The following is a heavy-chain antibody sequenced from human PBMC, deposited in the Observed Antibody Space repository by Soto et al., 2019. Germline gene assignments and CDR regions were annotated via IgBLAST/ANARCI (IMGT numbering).Heavy chain of an antibody. J-gene: IGHJ4*02. CDR3: ARGPGLLPLGYFDY. Sequence: ETLSLTCPVSGGSINNSYWSWIRQPAGNGLEWIGRIYSSGKTNYNSSLKSRVTMSVDTSKNQFSLNLGSVTAADTAVYYCARGPGLLPLGYFDYWGQGTLVTVYS. V-gene: IGHV4-4*07. CDR2: IYSSGKT. CDR1: GGSINNSY.